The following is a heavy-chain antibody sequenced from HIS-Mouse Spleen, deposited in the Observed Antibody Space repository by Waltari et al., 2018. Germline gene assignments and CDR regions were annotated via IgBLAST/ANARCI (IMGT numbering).Heavy chain of an antibody. CDR1: GGSFSGYY. CDR3: ARGRFHSWNDAFDI. D-gene: IGHD1-1*01. Sequence: QVQLQQWGAGLLKPSETLSLTCAVYGGSFSGYYWSWIRQPPGKGLEWIGEINHSGSTNYNPSLKSRVTISVETSKNQFSLKLSSVTAADTAVYYCARGRFHSWNDAFDIWGQGTMVTVSS. CDR2: INHSGST. J-gene: IGHJ3*02. V-gene: IGHV4-34*01.